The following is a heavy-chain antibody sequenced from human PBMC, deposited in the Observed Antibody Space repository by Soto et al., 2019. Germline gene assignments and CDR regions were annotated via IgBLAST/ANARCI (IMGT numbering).Heavy chain of an antibody. CDR2: ISGSGGST. J-gene: IGHJ6*02. V-gene: IGHV3-23*01. Sequence: GVSLRLSCAASGFTFSSYAMSWVRQAPGKGLEWVLAISGSGGSTYYADSVKGRFTISRDNSKNTLYLQMNSLRAEDTAVYYCAKDIVVVPAAISLYYYYYGMDVWGQGTTVTVSS. D-gene: IGHD2-2*01. CDR1: GFTFSSYA. CDR3: AKDIVVVPAAISLYYYYYGMDV.